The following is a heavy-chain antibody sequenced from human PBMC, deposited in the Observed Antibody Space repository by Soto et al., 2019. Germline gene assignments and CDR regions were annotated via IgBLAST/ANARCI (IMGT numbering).Heavy chain of an antibody. CDR2: ISAYNGNT. J-gene: IGHJ5*02. V-gene: IGHV1-18*01. CDR3: ASTRGYDYKWFDP. D-gene: IGHD5-12*01. CDR1: GYTFTSYG. Sequence: SVKVSCKASGYTFTSYGISWVRQAPGQGLEWMGWISAYNGNTNYAQKLQGRVTMTTDTSTSTAYMKLRSLRSDDTAVYYCASTRGYDYKWFDPWGQGTLVTVSS.